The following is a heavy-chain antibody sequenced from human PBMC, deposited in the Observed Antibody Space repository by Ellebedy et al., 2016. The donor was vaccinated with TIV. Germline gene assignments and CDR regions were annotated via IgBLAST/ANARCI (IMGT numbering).Heavy chain of an antibody. V-gene: IGHV4-30-4*01. J-gene: IGHJ6*02. CDR1: GGSISSGDYY. Sequence: SETLSLXXTVSGGSISSGDYYWSWIRQPPGKGLEWIGYIYYSGSTYYNPSLKSRVTISVDTSKNQFSLKLSSVTAADTAVYYCAREPYYGWAYGMDVWGQGTTVTVSS. D-gene: IGHD3-10*01. CDR3: AREPYYGWAYGMDV. CDR2: IYYSGST.